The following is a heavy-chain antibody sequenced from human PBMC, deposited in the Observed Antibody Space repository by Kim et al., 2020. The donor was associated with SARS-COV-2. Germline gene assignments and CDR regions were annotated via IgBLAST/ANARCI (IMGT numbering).Heavy chain of an antibody. CDR1: GGSVSSAGYY. D-gene: IGHD3-9*01. CDR2: ISYSGSP. CDR3: ARERATGYYYYFDY. V-gene: IGHV4-31*03. Sequence: SETLSLTCTVSGGSVSSAGYYWTWIRQHPGKGLEWIGYISYSGSPYYNPSLKSRLTIPIDSSKKQFSLKLTSVTAADTAVYFCARERATGYYYYFDYWG. J-gene: IGHJ4*01.